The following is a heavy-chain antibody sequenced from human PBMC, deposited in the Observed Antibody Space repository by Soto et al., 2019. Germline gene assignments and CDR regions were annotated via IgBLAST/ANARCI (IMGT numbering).Heavy chain of an antibody. V-gene: IGHV4-34*01. CDR2: INHSGST. Sequence: SETLSLTCAVYGGSFSGYYWSWIRQPPGKGLEWIVEINHSGSTNYNPSLKSRVTISVDTSKNQFSLKLSSVTAADTAVYYCARGGSVLMVYDILWARYYYYGMDGWGQGTTVTVS. J-gene: IGHJ6*02. D-gene: IGHD2-8*01. CDR3: ARGGSVLMVYDILWARYYYYGMDG. CDR1: GGSFSGYY.